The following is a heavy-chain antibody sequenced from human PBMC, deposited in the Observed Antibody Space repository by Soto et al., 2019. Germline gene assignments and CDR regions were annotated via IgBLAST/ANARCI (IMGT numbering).Heavy chain of an antibody. Sequence: SEALPLTCAAYGGSCSAYSWSGIRQPPGKGLEWIGEINYDGSTNYIPSLKSRATISLETFKKQVSLRLTSVTAADTAAYYCARAHFYGSGSVGGFDYWGQG. CDR3: ARAHFYGSGSVGGFDY. CDR1: GGSCSAYS. D-gene: IGHD3-10*01. V-gene: IGHV4-34*01. CDR2: INYDGST. J-gene: IGHJ4*02.